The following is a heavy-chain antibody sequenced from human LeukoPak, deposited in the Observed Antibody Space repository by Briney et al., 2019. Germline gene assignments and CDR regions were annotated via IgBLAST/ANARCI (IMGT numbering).Heavy chain of an antibody. CDR2: IKSKTDGGTT. CDR1: GFTFSNAW. CDR3: TTDARDILTGYDF. D-gene: IGHD3-9*01. V-gene: IGHV3-15*01. J-gene: IGHJ4*02. Sequence: GGSLRLSCAASGFTFSNAWMSWVRQAPGKGLEWVGRIKSKTDGGTTDYAAPMKGRFTISRDDSKNTLYLHMNSLKTEDTAIYYCTTDARDILTGYDFWGQGTLVTVSS.